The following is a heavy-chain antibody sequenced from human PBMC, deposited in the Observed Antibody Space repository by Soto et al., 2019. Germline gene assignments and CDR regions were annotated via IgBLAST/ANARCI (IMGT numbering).Heavy chain of an antibody. Sequence: KASEPLSLTCAVYGGSFSGYYWSWIRQPPGKGLEWIGEINHSGSTNYNPSLKSRVTISVDTSKNQFSLKLSSVTAADTAVYYCARWWMYAPRLDPWGQGTLVTVSS. J-gene: IGHJ5*02. V-gene: IGHV4-34*01. CDR2: INHSGST. D-gene: IGHD2-8*01. CDR3: ARWWMYAPRLDP. CDR1: GGSFSGYY.